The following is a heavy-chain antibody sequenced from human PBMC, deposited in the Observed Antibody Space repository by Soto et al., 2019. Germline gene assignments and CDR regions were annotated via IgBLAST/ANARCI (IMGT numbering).Heavy chain of an antibody. Sequence: QVHLVQSGVEVKTPGASVKVSCQASGYTFFTYDISWVRQAPGQGLEWMGWISTYSGDTKYAQKFQGRVTMTTDTSTTTVYLERRSLRSDDTAVYYCARHHGPTTSENWFDPWGQGTLVTVSS. CDR2: ISTYSGDT. CDR3: ARHHGPTTSENWFDP. CDR1: GYTFFTYD. V-gene: IGHV1-18*01. D-gene: IGHD5-12*01. J-gene: IGHJ5*02.